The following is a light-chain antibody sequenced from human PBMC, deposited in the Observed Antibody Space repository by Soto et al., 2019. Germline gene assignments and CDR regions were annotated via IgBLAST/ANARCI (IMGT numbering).Light chain of an antibody. Sequence: EIVLTQSPGTLSLSPGERATLSCRASQSVSSSYLAWYQQKPGQAPRLLIQGASSRATGIPDRFTGSGSGTDFTLTINRLEPEDFAVYYCQQYGGMWTFGQGTKVDIK. J-gene: IGKJ1*01. CDR1: QSVSSSY. CDR2: GAS. V-gene: IGKV3-20*01. CDR3: QQYGGMWT.